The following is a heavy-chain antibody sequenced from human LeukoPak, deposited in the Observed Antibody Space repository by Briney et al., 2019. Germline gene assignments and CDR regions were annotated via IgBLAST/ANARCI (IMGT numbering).Heavy chain of an antibody. CDR3: ARRFGSGWYEVDY. V-gene: IGHV4-59*01. CDR1: GGSISSYY. CDR2: IYYSGST. Sequence: SETLSLTCTVSGGSISSYYWSWIRQPPGKGLEWIGYIYYSGSTNYNPSLKSRVTISVDTSKNQFSLKLSSVTAADTAVYYCARRFGSGWYEVDYWGQRTLVTVSS. D-gene: IGHD6-19*01. J-gene: IGHJ4*02.